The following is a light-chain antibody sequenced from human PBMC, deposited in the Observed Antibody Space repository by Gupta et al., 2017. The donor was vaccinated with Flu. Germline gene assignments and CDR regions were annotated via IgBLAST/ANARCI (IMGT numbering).Light chain of an antibody. J-gene: IGLJ2*01. CDR1: SSNIGAGYD. V-gene: IGLV1-40*01. CDR3: QSYDSSLSVV. CDR2: GNS. Sequence: QSVLTQPPSVSGAPGQRVTISCTGSSSNIGAGYDVHWYQQLPGTAPKPLIYGNSNRPSGVPDRFSGSKSGTAASLAIPELKAEDGADYYRQSYDSSLSVVFGGGTKLTVL.